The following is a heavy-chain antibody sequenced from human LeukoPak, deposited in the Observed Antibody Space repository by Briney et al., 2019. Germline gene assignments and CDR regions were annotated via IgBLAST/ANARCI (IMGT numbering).Heavy chain of an antibody. CDR3: ARRAYYDYVWGKNVDY. J-gene: IGHJ4*02. D-gene: IGHD3-16*01. CDR1: GGSISSSSYY. V-gene: IGHV4-39*01. Sequence: KPSETLSLTCTVSGGSISSSSYYWGWIRQPPGKGLEWIVSIYYSGSTYYNPSLKSRVTISVDTSKNQFSLKLSSVTAADTAVYYCARRAYYDYVWGKNVDYWGQGTLVTVSS. CDR2: IYYSGST.